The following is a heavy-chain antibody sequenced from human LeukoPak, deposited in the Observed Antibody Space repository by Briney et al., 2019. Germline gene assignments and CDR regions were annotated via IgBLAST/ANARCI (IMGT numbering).Heavy chain of an antibody. CDR3: AREGGDPRWLDP. CDR2: INTSGST. J-gene: IGHJ5*02. Sequence: SETLSLTCTVSGGSIRSYYWTWIRQSAGKGLEWIGRINTSGSTNYNPSLRSRVTMSVNTSKNQFSLNLTSVTAADTAVYSCAREGGDPRWLDPWGQGTLVTVSS. V-gene: IGHV4-4*07. D-gene: IGHD6-25*01. CDR1: GGSIRSYY.